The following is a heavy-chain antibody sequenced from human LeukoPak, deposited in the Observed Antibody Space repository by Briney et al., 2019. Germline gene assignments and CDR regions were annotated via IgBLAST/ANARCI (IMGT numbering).Heavy chain of an antibody. D-gene: IGHD5-18*01. V-gene: IGHV3-33*01. J-gene: IGHJ4*02. CDR2: IWYDGSNK. Sequence: GGSLRLSCAASGFTFSSYGMHWVRQAPGKGLEWVAVIWYDGSNKYYGDSVKGRFTISRDNSKNTLYLQMNSLRAEDTAVYYCARGDTAGGGFDYWGQGTLVTVSS. CDR3: ARGDTAGGGFDY. CDR1: GFTFSSYG.